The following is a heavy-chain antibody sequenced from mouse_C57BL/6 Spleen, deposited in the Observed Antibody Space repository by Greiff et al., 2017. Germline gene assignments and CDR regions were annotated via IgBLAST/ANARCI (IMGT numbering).Heavy chain of an antibody. CDR1: GYAISSSW. CDR3: ARYRDAMDY. D-gene: IGHD2-14*01. Sequence: QVQLQQSGPELVKPGASVKISCKASGYAISSSWMNWVKQRPGKGLEWIGRIYPGDGDTNYNGKFKGKATLTADKSSSTAYMQLSSLTSEDSAVYFCARYRDAMDYWGQGTSVTVSS. J-gene: IGHJ4*01. CDR2: IYPGDGDT. V-gene: IGHV1-82*01.